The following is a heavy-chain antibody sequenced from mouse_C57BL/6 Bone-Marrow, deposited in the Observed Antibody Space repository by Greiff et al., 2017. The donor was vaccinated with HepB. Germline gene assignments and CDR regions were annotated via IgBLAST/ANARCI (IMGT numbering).Heavy chain of an antibody. V-gene: IGHV5-6*01. D-gene: IGHD4-1*02. CDR1: GFTFSSYG. Sequence: EVQGVESGGDLVKPGGSLKLSCAASGFTFSSYGMSWVRQTPDKRLEWVATISSGGSYTYYPDSVKGRFTISRDNAKNTLYLQMSSLKSEDTAMYYCARRGTTGDAMDYWGQGTSVTVSS. CDR2: ISSGGSYT. J-gene: IGHJ4*01. CDR3: ARRGTTGDAMDY.